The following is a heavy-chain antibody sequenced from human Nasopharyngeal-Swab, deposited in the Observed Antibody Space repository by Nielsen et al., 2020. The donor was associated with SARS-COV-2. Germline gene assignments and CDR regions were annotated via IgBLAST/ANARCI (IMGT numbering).Heavy chain of an antibody. Sequence: SETLSLTCTVSGGSISSGSYYWSWIRQPAGKGLEWIGRIYTSGSTYYNPSLKSRVTISVDTSKNQFSLKLRSVTAADTAVYYCAREGGDYYDSNWYFDLWGRGTLVTVSS. V-gene: IGHV4-61*02. CDR3: AREGGDYYDSNWYFDL. D-gene: IGHD3-22*01. CDR1: GGSISSGSYY. CDR2: IYTSGST. J-gene: IGHJ2*01.